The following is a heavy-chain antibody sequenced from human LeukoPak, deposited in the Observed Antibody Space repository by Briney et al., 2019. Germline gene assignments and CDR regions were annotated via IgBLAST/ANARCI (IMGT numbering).Heavy chain of an antibody. CDR3: ARGGIVRGSDY. D-gene: IGHD3-10*02. J-gene: IGHJ4*02. CDR1: GGSVSSGSYY. CDR2: IYYTGST. V-gene: IGHV4-61*01. Sequence: NPSETLSLTCTVSGGSVSSGSYYWSWVRQPPGKGLEWIGYIYYTGSTNYNPSLKSRVTISVDTSKNQFSLKLTSLTAADTAVYYCARGGIVRGSDYWGQGTLVTVSS.